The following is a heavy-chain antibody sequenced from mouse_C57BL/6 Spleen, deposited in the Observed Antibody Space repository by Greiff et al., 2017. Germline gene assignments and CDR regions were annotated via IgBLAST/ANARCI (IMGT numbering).Heavy chain of an antibody. CDR3: ARGGLYAPDY. V-gene: IGHV1-59*01. D-gene: IGHD1-1*01. CDR2: IDPSDSYT. CDR1: GYTFTSYW. J-gene: IGHJ2*01. Sequence: VQLQQPGAELVRPGTSVKLSCKASGYTFTSYWMHWVKQRPGQGLEWIGVIDPSDSYTNYNQKFKGKATLTVDTSSSTAYMQLSSLTSEDSAVYYCARGGLYAPDYWGQGTTRTVSS.